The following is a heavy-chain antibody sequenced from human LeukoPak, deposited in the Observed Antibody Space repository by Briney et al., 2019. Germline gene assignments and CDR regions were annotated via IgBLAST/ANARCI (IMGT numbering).Heavy chain of an antibody. J-gene: IGHJ5*02. D-gene: IGHD2-15*01. CDR3: AKPPCSGGSCYSSP. CDR1: GFTFSNAW. CDR2: ISGSGGST. Sequence: GGSLRLSCAASGFTFSNAWMSWVRQAPGKGLEWVSAISGSGGSTYYADSVKGRFTISRDNSKNTLYLQMNSLRAEDTAVYYCAKPPCSGGSCYSSPWGQGTLVTVSS. V-gene: IGHV3-23*01.